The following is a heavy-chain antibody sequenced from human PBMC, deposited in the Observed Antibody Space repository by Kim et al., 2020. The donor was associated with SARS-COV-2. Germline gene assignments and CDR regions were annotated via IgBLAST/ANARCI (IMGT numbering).Heavy chain of an antibody. CDR3: SRHTPVGSNPYYIDP. CDR1: GGSINSGGFF. V-gene: IGHV4-39*01. J-gene: IGHJ6*03. D-gene: IGHD1-26*01. Sequence: SETLSLTCNVSGGSINSGGFFWGWIRPPPGKGLEWIGSLFTRGSTSYNPSLTSRVTISVDTSKLQFSLKLSSVTAADTAVYYCSRHTPVGSNPYYIDPWG. CDR2: LFTRGST.